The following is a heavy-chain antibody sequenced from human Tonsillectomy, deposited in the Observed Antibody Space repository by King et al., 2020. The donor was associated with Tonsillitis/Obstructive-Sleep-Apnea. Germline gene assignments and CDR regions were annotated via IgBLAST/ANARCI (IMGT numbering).Heavy chain of an antibody. J-gene: IGHJ4*02. CDR1: GFTFSSYE. CDR2: ISSSGSTK. D-gene: IGHD2-2*01. V-gene: IGHV3-48*03. CDR3: ARDLVVPAAGVFDC. Sequence: VQLVESGGGLVQPGGSLRLSCAASGFTFSSYEMYWVRQAPGKGLEWVSYISSSGSTKSYADSVKGRFTISRDNAKNSLYLQMNSLRAEDTAVYYCARDLVVPAAGVFDCWGQGTLVTVSS.